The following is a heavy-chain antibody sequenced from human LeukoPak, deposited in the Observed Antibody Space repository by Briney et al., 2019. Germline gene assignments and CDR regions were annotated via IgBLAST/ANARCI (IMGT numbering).Heavy chain of an antibody. D-gene: IGHD3-9*01. CDR3: ARHILTGFYRASFDI. V-gene: IGHV4-59*08. CDR1: GGSLADYY. CDR2: VYHTGST. J-gene: IGHJ3*02. Sequence: SETLSLTCTVSGGSLADYYWSWIRQPPGKRLEWIGYVYHTGSTNYNPSLKSRVTISLDKSKNHFSLRLTSVTAADSAVYSCARHILTGFYRASFDIWGHGTMVTVSS.